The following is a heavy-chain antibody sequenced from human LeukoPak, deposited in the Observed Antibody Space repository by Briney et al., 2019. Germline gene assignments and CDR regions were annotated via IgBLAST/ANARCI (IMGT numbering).Heavy chain of an antibody. J-gene: IGHJ6*02. Sequence: SETLSLTCTVSGGSISSYYWSWIRQPPGKGLEWIGYIYYSGSTNYNPSLKSRVTISVDTSKNQFSLKVSSVTAADTAVYYCARDLPLSDLWSGGMDVWGQGTTVTVSS. CDR3: ARDLPLSDLWSGGMDV. V-gene: IGHV4-59*01. CDR1: GGSISSYY. D-gene: IGHD3-10*01. CDR2: IYYSGST.